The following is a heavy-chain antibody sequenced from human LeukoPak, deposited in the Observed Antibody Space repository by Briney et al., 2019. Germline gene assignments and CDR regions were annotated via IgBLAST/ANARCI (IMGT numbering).Heavy chain of an antibody. CDR1: GGSFSGYY. J-gene: IGHJ4*02. CDR2: INHSGST. V-gene: IGHV4-34*01. D-gene: IGHD6-13*01. CDR3: ARDRYSSSWLDY. Sequence: SETPSLTCAVYGGSFSGYYWSWIRQPPGKGLEWIGEINHSGSTNYNPSLKSRVTISVDTSKNQFSLKLSSVTAADTAVYYCARDRYSSSWLDYWGQGTLVTVSS.